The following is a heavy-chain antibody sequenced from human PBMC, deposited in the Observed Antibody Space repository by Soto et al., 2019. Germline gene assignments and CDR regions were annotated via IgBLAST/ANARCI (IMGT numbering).Heavy chain of an antibody. CDR1: GGTFSSYA. V-gene: IGHV1-69*13. J-gene: IGHJ4*02. Sequence: SVKVSCKASGGTFSSYAISWVRQAPGRGLEWMGGIIPIFGTANYAQKFQGRVTITADESTSTAYMELSSLRSEDTAVYYCARRDSGSYYNDYGGQGTLVTVSS. CDR2: IIPIFGTA. CDR3: ARRDSGSYYNDY. D-gene: IGHD1-26*01.